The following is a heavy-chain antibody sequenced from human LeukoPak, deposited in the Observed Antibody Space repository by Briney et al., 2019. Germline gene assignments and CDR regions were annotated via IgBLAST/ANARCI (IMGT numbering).Heavy chain of an antibody. J-gene: IGHJ4*02. CDR2: INQGGSEK. Sequence: GALLLSCAASGFTFSSYSMNWVRQAPGKGLEWVANINQGGSEKYYVDSVKGRFTISRDNAKNSLYLEMNSLRAEDTAVYYCLRENHDSGWSFDYWGQGTLVTVSS. CDR3: LRENHDSGWSFDY. V-gene: IGHV3-7*01. D-gene: IGHD3-22*01. CDR1: GFTFSSYS.